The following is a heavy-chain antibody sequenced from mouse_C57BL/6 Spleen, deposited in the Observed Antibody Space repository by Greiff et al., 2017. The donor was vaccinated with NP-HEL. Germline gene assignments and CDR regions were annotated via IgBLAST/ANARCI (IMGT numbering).Heavy chain of an antibody. V-gene: IGHV3-6*01. Sequence: VQLKESGPGLVKPSQSLSLTCSVTGYSITSGYYWNWIRQFPGNKLEWMGYISYDGSNNYNPSLKNRISITRDTSKNQFFLKLNSVTTEDTATYYCATLGDYGSSYGFAYWGQGTLVTVSA. J-gene: IGHJ3*01. D-gene: IGHD1-1*01. CDR2: ISYDGSN. CDR1: GYSITSGYY. CDR3: ATLGDYGSSYGFAY.